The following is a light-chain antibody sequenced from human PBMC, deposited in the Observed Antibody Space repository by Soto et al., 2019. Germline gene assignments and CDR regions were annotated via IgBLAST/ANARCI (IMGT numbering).Light chain of an antibody. CDR1: QTISSW. Sequence: DIQMTQSPSTLSGSVGDRVTITCRASQTISSWLAWYQQKPGKAPKLLIYKASTLKSGVPSRFSGSGCGRVFTLTISSLRHDDFATYSCQHYNSYSEAFGQGTKVDIK. V-gene: IGKV1-5*03. J-gene: IGKJ1*01. CDR3: QHYNSYSEA. CDR2: KAS.